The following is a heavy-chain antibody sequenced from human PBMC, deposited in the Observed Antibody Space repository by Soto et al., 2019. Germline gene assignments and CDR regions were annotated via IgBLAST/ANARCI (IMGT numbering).Heavy chain of an antibody. J-gene: IGHJ3*01. CDR2: ISGSGGST. CDR1: GFTFSSYA. D-gene: IGHD3-16*01. V-gene: IGHV3-23*01. Sequence: GGSLRLSCAASGFTFSSYAMSWVRQAPGKGLEWVSAISGSGGSTYYADSVKGRFTISRDNSKNTLYLQMNSLRAEDTAVYYSAKVFNLFYVYVKLFYVFDFGGKGKRVTVS. CDR3: AKVFNLFYVYVKLFYVFDF.